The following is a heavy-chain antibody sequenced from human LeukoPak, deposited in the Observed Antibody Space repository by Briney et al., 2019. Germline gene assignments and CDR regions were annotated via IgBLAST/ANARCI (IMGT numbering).Heavy chain of an antibody. V-gene: IGHV4-39*01. D-gene: IGHD2-21*02. CDR2: IYYTGST. CDR3: ASLVVVTAMGGLYFDY. Sequence: SETLSLTCTVSGGSISSSSYYWGWIRQPPGKGLKWIGNIYYTGSTYYNPSLGSRVTISVDTSKNQFSLNLSSVTAADTAVYCCASLVVVTAMGGLYFDYWGQGTLVTVSS. J-gene: IGHJ4*02. CDR1: GGSISSSSYY.